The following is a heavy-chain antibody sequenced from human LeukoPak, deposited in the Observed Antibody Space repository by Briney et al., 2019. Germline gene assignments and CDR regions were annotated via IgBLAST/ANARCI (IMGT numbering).Heavy chain of an antibody. CDR1: GGTXSSYA. V-gene: IGHV1-69*13. J-gene: IGHJ3*02. CDR3: ARSGWYGNAFDI. CDR2: IIPIFGTT. Sequence: SVKVSCKASGGTXSSYAINWVRQAPGQGLEWMGGIIPIFGTTNYAQKFQGRVTITADGSTTTAYMDLSSLRSEDTAVYYCARSGWYGNAFDIWGQGTMVTVSS. D-gene: IGHD6-19*01.